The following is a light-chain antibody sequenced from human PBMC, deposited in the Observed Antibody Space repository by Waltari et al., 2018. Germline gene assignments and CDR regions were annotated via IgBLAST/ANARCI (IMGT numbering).Light chain of an antibody. V-gene: IGKV3-20*01. J-gene: IGKJ1*01. CDR1: QSVSRT. CDR3: QHYVSLPAT. CDR2: GAS. Sequence: EIVLTQSPGTLFLSPGEGATLSCRASQSVSRTLACYQQKPGKAPRLLIYGASSRATGIPDRFSGSGSGTDFSLTISRLEPDDSAVYFCQHYVSLPATFGQGTKVEIK.